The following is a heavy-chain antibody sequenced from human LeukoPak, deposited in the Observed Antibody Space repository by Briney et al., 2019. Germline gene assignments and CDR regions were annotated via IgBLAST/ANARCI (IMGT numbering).Heavy chain of an antibody. CDR1: GFTFSNYG. CDR2: IRFDGSNK. D-gene: IGHD5-18*01. J-gene: IGHJ4*02. CDR3: AKDYVGSGPLWLPVY. Sequence: PGGSLRLSCAVSGFTFSNYGMHRVRQAPGKGLEWVAFIRFDGSNKYYVDSVKGRFTISRDNSKNTLYLQMNSLRAEDTAVYYCAKDYVGSGPLWLPVYWGQGTLVTVSS. V-gene: IGHV3-30*02.